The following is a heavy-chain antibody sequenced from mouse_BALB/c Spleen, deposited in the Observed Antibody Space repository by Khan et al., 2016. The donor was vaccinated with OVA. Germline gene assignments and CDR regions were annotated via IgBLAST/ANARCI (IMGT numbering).Heavy chain of an antibody. J-gene: IGHJ2*01. D-gene: IGHD1-1*01. Sequence: VQLQQSGPELVKPGASVKISCKASGYSFTGYFMHWVMQSHGKSLEWIGRINPHFGELFYNQKFVDKATLTVDESSSTAHLELRGVQFEDSAVYYCTRISGSDFDYWGQGTTLTVPS. CDR3: TRISGSDFDY. V-gene: IGHV1-20*02. CDR2: INPHFGEL. CDR1: GYSFTGYF.